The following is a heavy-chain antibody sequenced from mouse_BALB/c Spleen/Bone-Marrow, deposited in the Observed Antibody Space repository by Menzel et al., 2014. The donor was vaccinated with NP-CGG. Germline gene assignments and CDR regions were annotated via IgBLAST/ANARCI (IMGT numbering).Heavy chain of an antibody. V-gene: IGHV1-7*01. CDR1: GYTFTSYW. D-gene: IGHD2-1*01. J-gene: IGHJ4*01. CDR3: ASPYGNYDAMDY. CDR2: INPSTGYT. Sequence: VHLVESGAELAKPGASVKMSCKASGYTFTSYWMHWVKQRPGQGLEWIGYINPSTGYTEYNQKFKDKATLTADKSSSTAYMQLSSLTSEDSAVYYCASPYGNYDAMDYWGQGTSVTVSS.